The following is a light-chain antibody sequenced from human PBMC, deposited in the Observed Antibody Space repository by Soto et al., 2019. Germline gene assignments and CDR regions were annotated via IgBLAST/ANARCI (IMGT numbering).Light chain of an antibody. J-gene: IGKJ2*01. CDR2: LGS. CDR1: QSLLNSKGYNY. V-gene: IGKV2-28*01. Sequence: EIVMSQSPLSLPVTPGEPASISCRSTQSLLNSKGYNYLDWHLQRPRQSPQFLIYLGSHGVSGVPDRFSGSGSRTNFTLEISRVEAEDVGVYSCVQTLQTPHTFGRGTKLEIK. CDR3: VQTLQTPHT.